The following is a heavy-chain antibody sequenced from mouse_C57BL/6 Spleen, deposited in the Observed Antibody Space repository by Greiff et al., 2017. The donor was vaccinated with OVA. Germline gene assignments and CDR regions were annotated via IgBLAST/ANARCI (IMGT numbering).Heavy chain of an antibody. CDR2: IHPSDSDT. J-gene: IGHJ3*01. D-gene: IGHD1-1*01. V-gene: IGHV1-74*01. Sequence: QVQLQQPGAELVKPGASVKVSCKASGYTFTSYWMHWVKQRPGQGLEWIGRIHPSDSDTNYNQKFKGKATLTVDESSSTAYMQLSSLTSEDSAVYYCAITPHYGSSFAYWGQGTLVTVSA. CDR3: AITPHYGSSFAY. CDR1: GYTFTSYW.